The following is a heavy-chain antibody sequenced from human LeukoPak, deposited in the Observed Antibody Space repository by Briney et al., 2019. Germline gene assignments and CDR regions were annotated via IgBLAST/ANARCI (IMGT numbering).Heavy chain of an antibody. V-gene: IGHV5-51*01. CDR1: GYSFTSYW. CDR3: ARRPRGYCSGGSCYWFDP. Sequence: PGESLKISCKGSGYSFTSYWIGWVRQMPGKGLEWMGIIYPGDSDTRYSPSFQGQVTISADKSISTAYLQWSSLKASDTAMYYCARRPRGYCSGGSCYWFDPWGQGTLVTVSS. D-gene: IGHD2-15*01. CDR2: IYPGDSDT. J-gene: IGHJ5*02.